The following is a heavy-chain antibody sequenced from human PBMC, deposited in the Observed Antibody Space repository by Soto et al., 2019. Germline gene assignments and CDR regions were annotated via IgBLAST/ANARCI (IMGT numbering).Heavy chain of an antibody. V-gene: IGHV3-23*01. J-gene: IGHJ4*02. CDR3: AKDPPGGITIFGVVITPPTT. D-gene: IGHD3-3*01. CDR2: ISGSGGST. Sequence: EVQLLESGGGLVQPGGSLRLSCAASGFTFSSYAMSWVRQAPGKGLEWVSAISGSGGSTYYADAVKGRFTISRDNSKNTLYLQMNSLRAEDTAVYYCAKDPPGGITIFGVVITPPTTWGQGTLVTVSS. CDR1: GFTFSSYA.